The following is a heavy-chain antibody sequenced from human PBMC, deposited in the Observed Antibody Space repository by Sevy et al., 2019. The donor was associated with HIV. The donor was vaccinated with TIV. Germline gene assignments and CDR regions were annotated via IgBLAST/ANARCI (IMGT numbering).Heavy chain of an antibody. Sequence: ASVKVSCKASGYTFTSYDINWVRQATGQGLEWMGWMNPNSGNTGYAQKFQGGVPMTRNTSISTAYMELGSLRSEDTAVYYCAIAGSGSYGCFDPWGQGTLVTVSS. V-gene: IGHV1-8*01. CDR1: GYTFTSYD. CDR3: AIAGSGSYGCFDP. D-gene: IGHD3-10*01. CDR2: MNPNSGNT. J-gene: IGHJ5*02.